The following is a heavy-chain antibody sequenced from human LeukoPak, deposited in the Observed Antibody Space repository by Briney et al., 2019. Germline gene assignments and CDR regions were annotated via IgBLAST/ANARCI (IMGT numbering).Heavy chain of an antibody. D-gene: IGHD6-19*01. CDR3: ARGTYSSGRCDVFDI. CDR2: IYYSGST. Sequence: SETLSLTCTVSGGSISSYYWSWIRQPPGKGLEWIGYIYYSGSTNYNPSLKSRVTISVDTSKNQFSLKLSSVTAADTAVYYCARGTYSSGRCDVFDIWGQGTMVTVSS. V-gene: IGHV4-59*08. J-gene: IGHJ3*02. CDR1: GGSISSYY.